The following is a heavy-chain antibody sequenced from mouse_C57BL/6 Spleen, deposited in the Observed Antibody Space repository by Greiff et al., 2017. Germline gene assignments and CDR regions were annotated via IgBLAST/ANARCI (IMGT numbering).Heavy chain of an antibody. CDR3: ARRGIYYYGSSYSFAY. D-gene: IGHD1-1*01. CDR1: GYTFTSYG. Sequence: QVQLQQSGAELARPGASVKLSCKASGYTFTSYGISWVKQRTGQGLEWIGEIYPRSGNTYYNEKFKGKATLTADKSSSTAYMGLRSLTSEDSAVYFGARRGIYYYGSSYSFAYWGQGTLVTVAA. J-gene: IGHJ3*01. V-gene: IGHV1-81*01. CDR2: IYPRSGNT.